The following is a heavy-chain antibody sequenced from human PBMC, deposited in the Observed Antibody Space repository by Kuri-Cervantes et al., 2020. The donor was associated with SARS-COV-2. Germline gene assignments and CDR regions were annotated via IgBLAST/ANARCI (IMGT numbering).Heavy chain of an antibody. Sequence: GESLKISCAASGFTVSSNYMNWARQAPGKGLEWVSVIYSGGSTYYAASVKGRFTISRGKSKNTLYLQMNNLRAEDTAMYYCARKYNSGWYVFDLWGQGTPVVASS. CDR2: IYSGGST. CDR3: ARKYNSGWYVFDL. D-gene: IGHD6-19*01. CDR1: GFTVSSNY. V-gene: IGHV3-53*01. J-gene: IGHJ4*02.